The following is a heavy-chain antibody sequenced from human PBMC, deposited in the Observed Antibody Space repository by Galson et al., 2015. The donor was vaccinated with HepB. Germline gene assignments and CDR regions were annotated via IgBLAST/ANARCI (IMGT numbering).Heavy chain of an antibody. J-gene: IGHJ6*03. CDR1: GFTFSSYS. CDR3: ARDKALRYFDWLSQIGYYMDV. D-gene: IGHD3-9*01. Sequence: SLRLSCAASGFTFSSYSMNWVRQAPGKGLEWVSYISSSSSTIYYADSVKGRFTISRDNAKNSLYLQMNSLRDEDTAVYYCARDKALRYFDWLSQIGYYMDVWGKGTTVTVSS. CDR2: ISSSSSTI. V-gene: IGHV3-48*02.